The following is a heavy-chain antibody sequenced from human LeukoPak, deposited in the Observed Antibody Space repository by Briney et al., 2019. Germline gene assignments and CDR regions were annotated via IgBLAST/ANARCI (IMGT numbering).Heavy chain of an antibody. Sequence: GESLKISCKGSGYSFTSYWIGWVRQMPGKGLEWMGIIYPGDSDTRYSPSFQGQVTISADKSISTAYLQWSSLKASDTAMYYCARQTDCSSTSCYDPSYYYYYMDVWGKGTTVTVSS. CDR2: IYPGDSDT. J-gene: IGHJ6*03. D-gene: IGHD2-2*01. CDR1: GYSFTSYW. CDR3: ARQTDCSSTSCYDPSYYYYYMDV. V-gene: IGHV5-51*01.